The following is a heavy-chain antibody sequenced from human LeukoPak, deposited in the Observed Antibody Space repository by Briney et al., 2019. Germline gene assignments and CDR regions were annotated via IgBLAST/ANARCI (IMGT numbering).Heavy chain of an antibody. CDR1: GFTFSSYG. CDR3: ASPLVPDY. V-gene: IGHV3-33*01. J-gene: IGHJ4*02. D-gene: IGHD6-13*01. CDR2: IWYDGSSK. Sequence: GGSLRLPCAASGFTFSSYGMHWVRQAPGKGLEWVAVIWYDGSSKYYADSVKGRFTISRDNSKNTLYLQMNSLRAEDTAVYYCASPLVPDYWGQGTLVTVSS.